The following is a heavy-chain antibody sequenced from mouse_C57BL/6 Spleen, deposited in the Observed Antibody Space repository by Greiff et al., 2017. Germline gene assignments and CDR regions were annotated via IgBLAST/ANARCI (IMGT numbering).Heavy chain of an antibody. CDR2: INPNSGST. V-gene: IGHV1-64*01. J-gene: IGHJ4*01. Sequence: VQLQQPGAELVKPGASVKLSCKASGYTFTSYWMHWVKQRPGQGLEWIGMINPNSGSTNYNEKFKSKATLTVDKSSSTAYMQLSSLTSADSAVYYCARYRGDYAMDYWGQGTSVTVSS. CDR1: GYTFTSYW. CDR3: ARYRGDYAMDY.